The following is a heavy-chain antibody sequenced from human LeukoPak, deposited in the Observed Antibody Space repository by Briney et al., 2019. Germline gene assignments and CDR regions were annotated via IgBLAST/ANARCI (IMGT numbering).Heavy chain of an antibody. CDR2: INPDNGDT. D-gene: IGHD3-10*01. CDR1: GYTFASYG. Sequence: ASVKVSCKASGYTFASYGISWVRQAPGQGLEWMGRINPDNGDTDYAQKFQGRVTMTRDTSISTAYMELSRLTSDDTAVYSCARAAAGILTYWGQGSLVTVSS. CDR3: ARAAAGILTY. J-gene: IGHJ4*02. V-gene: IGHV1-2*06.